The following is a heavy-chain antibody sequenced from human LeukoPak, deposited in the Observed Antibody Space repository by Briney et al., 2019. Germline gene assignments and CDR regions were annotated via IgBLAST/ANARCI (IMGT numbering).Heavy chain of an antibody. CDR2: IYYSGST. D-gene: IGHD3-22*01. CDR3: ARSQSSSYYYVYDF. J-gene: IGHJ4*02. CDR1: GASISSHY. Sequence: SETLSLTCTVSGASISSHYWSWIRQPPGKGLEWIGYIYYSGSTNYNPSLKSRVTISVDTSKNQFSLKLSSVTAADTAVYYCARSQSSSYYYVYDFWGQGTLVTVSS. V-gene: IGHV4-59*11.